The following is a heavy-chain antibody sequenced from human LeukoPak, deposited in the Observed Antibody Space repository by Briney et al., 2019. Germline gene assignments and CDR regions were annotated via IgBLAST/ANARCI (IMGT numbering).Heavy chain of an antibody. V-gene: IGHV3-74*01. CDR1: GFTFSDYY. CDR2: IKTDGSSI. CDR3: VSGITATSA. Sequence: PGGSLRLSCAASGFTFSDYYMSWIRQAPGKGLMWVSAIKTDGSSISYVDSVKGRFTISRDNAKNTLYLQMNSLRSEDTAIYYCVSGITATSAWGQGTLVTVSS. D-gene: IGHD1-20*01. J-gene: IGHJ5*02.